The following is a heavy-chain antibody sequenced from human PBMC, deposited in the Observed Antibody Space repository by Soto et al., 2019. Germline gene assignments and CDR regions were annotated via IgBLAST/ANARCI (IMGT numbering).Heavy chain of an antibody. CDR3: ARDGEAGGMNFGY. D-gene: IGHD3-10*01. CDR2: IDYSGSS. Sequence: QVQLQESGPGLVKPSETLSLTCTVSGGSVSSGSYYWSWIRQPPGKVLEWIGYIDYSGSSNYNPALKSRVTISVDTSKNQFSLKLSSVTAADAAVYYCARDGEAGGMNFGYWGQGTLVTVSS. CDR1: GGSVSSGSYY. J-gene: IGHJ4*02. V-gene: IGHV4-61*01.